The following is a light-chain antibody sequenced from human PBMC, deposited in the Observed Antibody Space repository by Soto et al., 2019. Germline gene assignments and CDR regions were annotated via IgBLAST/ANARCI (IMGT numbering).Light chain of an antibody. Sequence: SVLTQPPSASGTPGQRVTISCSGSSSNIGSNTVNWYQQLPGTAPKLLIYSNNQRPSGVPDRFSGSKSGTSASLAISGLQSEDEADYYCAAWDDSLNGPVFSGGTKLTVL. CDR2: SNN. J-gene: IGLJ2*01. CDR1: SSNIGSNT. CDR3: AAWDDSLNGPV. V-gene: IGLV1-44*01.